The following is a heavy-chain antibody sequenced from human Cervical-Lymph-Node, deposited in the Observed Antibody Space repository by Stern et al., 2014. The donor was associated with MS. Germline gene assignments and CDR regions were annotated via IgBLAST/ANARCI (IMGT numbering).Heavy chain of an antibody. CDR2: IYHSGST. Sequence: QLQLQESGPGLVKPSETLSLTCTVSGGSISSRSYYWGWIRQPPGKGLEWIGSIYHSGSTFYNPSLKSRLTMSVDTPKNKFSLRLTSVTAADTADCARLPSSRWYPTSFDYWGQGNLVIVSS. D-gene: IGHD6-13*01. CDR3: ARLPSSRWYPTSFDY. V-gene: IGHV4-39*01. J-gene: IGHJ4*02. CDR1: GGSISSRSYY.